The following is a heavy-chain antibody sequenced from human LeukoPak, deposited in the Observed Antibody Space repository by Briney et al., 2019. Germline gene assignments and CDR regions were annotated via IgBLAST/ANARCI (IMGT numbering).Heavy chain of an antibody. J-gene: IGHJ4*02. D-gene: IGHD6-13*01. CDR1: GYTFTSYG. V-gene: IGHV1-18*01. Sequence: ASVKVSCKASGYTFTSYGISWVRQAPGQGLEWMGWISAYNGNTNYAQKLQGRVTMTTDTSTSTAYMELRSLRSADTAVYYCASSIAAAGTGPMDYWGQGTLVTVSS. CDR2: ISAYNGNT. CDR3: ASSIAAAGTGPMDY.